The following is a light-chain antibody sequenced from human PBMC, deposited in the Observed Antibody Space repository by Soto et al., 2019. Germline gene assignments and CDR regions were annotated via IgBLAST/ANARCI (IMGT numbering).Light chain of an antibody. V-gene: IGKV3-20*01. CDR3: QQYGHSLWT. J-gene: IGKJ1*01. Sequence: DIVLTQSPGTLSLSPGERASLSCRASQSVSSGHLTWYKQKPGQAPRLLIYGASSRATGIPARFSGSGSGTDFTLTISRLEPEDYAVYYCQQYGHSLWTFGQGTKVESK. CDR1: QSVSSGH. CDR2: GAS.